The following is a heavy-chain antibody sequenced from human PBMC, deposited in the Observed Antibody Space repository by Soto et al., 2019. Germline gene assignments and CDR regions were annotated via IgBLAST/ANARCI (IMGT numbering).Heavy chain of an antibody. V-gene: IGHV4-31*03. D-gene: IGHD3-3*01. CDR1: GGSISSGGYY. J-gene: IGHJ4*02. CDR2: IYYSGST. CDR3: ARGRITIFGVVIQPFDY. Sequence: QVQLQESGPGLVKPSQTLSLTCTVSGGSISSGGYYWSWIRQHPGKGLEWIGYIYYSGSTYYNPSLKSRVTISVDTSKNQFSLKLSSVTAADTAVYYCARGRITIFGVVIQPFDYWGQGTLVTVSS.